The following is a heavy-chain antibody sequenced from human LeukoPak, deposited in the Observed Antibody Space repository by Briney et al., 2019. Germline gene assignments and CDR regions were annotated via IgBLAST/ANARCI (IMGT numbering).Heavy chain of an antibody. CDR3: AKHGFGVFEGY. D-gene: IGHD3-10*01. J-gene: IGHJ4*02. CDR1: GFTFSSYA. V-gene: IGHV3-23*01. CDR2: ISGSGGST. Sequence: GRSLRLSCAASGFTFSSYAMHWVRQAPGKGLQWVSGISGSGGSTYYADSVKGRFTISRDNSKNTLYLQMNSLRAEDTAVYYCAKHGFGVFEGYWGQGTLVTVSS.